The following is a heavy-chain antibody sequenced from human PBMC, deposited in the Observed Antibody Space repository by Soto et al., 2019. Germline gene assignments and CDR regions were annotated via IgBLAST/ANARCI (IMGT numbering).Heavy chain of an antibody. J-gene: IGHJ4*02. D-gene: IGHD3-16*01. CDR3: VKEGRMGERHPTNKYYFDY. Sequence: QPGGSLRLSCSASGSTFSTYGMHWVRQAPGEGLEYVASISGYGGSTYHADSVKGRFTISRDNSKNTLFLQMSSLRPEDTAVYYCVKEGRMGERHPTNKYYFDYWGQGALVTVSS. CDR1: GSTFSTYG. CDR2: ISGYGGST. V-gene: IGHV3-64D*06.